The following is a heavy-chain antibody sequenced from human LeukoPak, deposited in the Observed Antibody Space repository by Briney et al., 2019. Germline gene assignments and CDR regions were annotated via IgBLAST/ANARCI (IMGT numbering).Heavy chain of an antibody. CDR3: ARGTRRGSSWPIFDY. V-gene: IGHV3-30*02. Sequence: GGSLRLSCVASGFTFSNYGMHWVRQAPGKGLEWVAFIRYDGSNKYYADSVKGRFTISRDNSKNTLYLQMNSLRAEDTAVYYCARGTRRGSSWPIFDYWGQGTLVTVSS. CDR1: GFTFSNYG. D-gene: IGHD6-13*01. CDR2: IRYDGSNK. J-gene: IGHJ4*02.